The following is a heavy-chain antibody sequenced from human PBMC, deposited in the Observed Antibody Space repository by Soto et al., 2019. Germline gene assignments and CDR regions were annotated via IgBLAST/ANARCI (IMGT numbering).Heavy chain of an antibody. Sequence: EVQLVESGGGLIQPGGSLRLSCVASGFIVSSNQMSWVRQAPGKGLEWVSVIYSGHTTYYADSVEGRFTISRDDSKNTLYFQMNSLRVEDTAVYYCVRGPSDHKLRLVEGQYGDYWGQGALVTVSS. D-gene: IGHD3-3*01. CDR2: IYSGHTT. CDR3: VRGPSDHKLRLVEGQYGDY. CDR1: GFIVSSNQ. V-gene: IGHV3-53*01. J-gene: IGHJ4*02.